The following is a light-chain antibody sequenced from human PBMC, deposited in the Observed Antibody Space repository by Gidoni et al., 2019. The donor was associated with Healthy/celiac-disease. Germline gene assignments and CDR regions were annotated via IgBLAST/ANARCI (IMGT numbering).Light chain of an antibody. Sequence: QSALTQPASVSGSPGQSITISCPGTSSDVGGYNYVSWYQQHPGKAPKLMIYEVSNRPSGVPDRFSGSKSGNTASLTISGLQAEDEADYYCSSYTSSSPVVFGGGTKLTVL. J-gene: IGLJ2*01. V-gene: IGLV2-14*01. CDR2: EVS. CDR1: SSDVGGYNY. CDR3: SSYTSSSPVV.